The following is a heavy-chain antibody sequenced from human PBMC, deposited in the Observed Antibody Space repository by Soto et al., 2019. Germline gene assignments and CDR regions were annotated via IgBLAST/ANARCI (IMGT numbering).Heavy chain of an antibody. CDR2: ISGSGGST. J-gene: IGHJ4*02. CDR1: GFTISSYA. D-gene: IGHD3-22*01. CDR3: AKDYDSSGYYYFFGFFDY. Sequence: PGGSLRLSCAASGFTISSYAMSWVRTAPGKGLEWVSAISGSGGSTYYADSVKGRFTISRDNSKNTLYLQMNSLRAEDTAVYYCAKDYDSSGYYYFFGFFDYWGQGTLVTVSS. V-gene: IGHV3-23*01.